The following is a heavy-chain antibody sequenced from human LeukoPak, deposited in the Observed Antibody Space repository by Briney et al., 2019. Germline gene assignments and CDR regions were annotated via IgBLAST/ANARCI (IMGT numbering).Heavy chain of an antibody. Sequence: SETLSLTCTLSGDSFSSHYWSWVPPPPGGGREWIGYVSYIGSTNYNPSLKCRVTISVDTTKNQFSLKLSSGTAADTAVYYCARGPTTVTKGLDIWGQGTMVTVSS. CDR2: VSYIGST. CDR3: ARGPTTVTKGLDI. D-gene: IGHD4-17*01. J-gene: IGHJ3*02. CDR1: GDSFSSHY. V-gene: IGHV4-59*11.